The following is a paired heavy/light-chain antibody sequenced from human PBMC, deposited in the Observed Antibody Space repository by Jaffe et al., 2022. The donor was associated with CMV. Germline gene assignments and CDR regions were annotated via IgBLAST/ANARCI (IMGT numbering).Light chain of an antibody. CDR2: SAS. Sequence: DIQMTQSPSSLSASVGDRVTITCRASQGIGNFLAWHQQTPGKAPKLLIYSASTLQSGVPSRFSGSGSGTDFTLTISSLQPEDLATYYCQHYNSALWTFGQGTKVEIK. J-gene: IGKJ1*01. CDR3: QHYNSALWT. V-gene: IGKV1-27*01. CDR1: QGIGNF.
Heavy chain of an antibody. Sequence: EVQLVESGGGLVQPGGSLRLSCAASGFTFSSNWMGWVRQAPGKGLEWVANINQDGGEEYCVDSVKGRFTISRDNTKNSLYLQMNSLRVEDTAVYYCARVGHYDFWSGYQPIDYWGQGTLVTVSS. V-gene: IGHV3-7*01. D-gene: IGHD3-3*01. J-gene: IGHJ4*02. CDR1: GFTFSSNW. CDR3: ARVGHYDFWSGYQPIDY. CDR2: INQDGGEE.